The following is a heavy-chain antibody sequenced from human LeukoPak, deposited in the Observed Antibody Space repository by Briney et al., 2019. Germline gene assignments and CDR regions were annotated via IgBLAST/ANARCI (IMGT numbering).Heavy chain of an antibody. J-gene: IGHJ4*02. CDR3: AASPGHDYSNSLDY. V-gene: IGHV1-69*13. D-gene: IGHD4-11*01. Sequence: ASVKVSCKSSGGTFSSYAIIWVRQAPGQGLEWMGGIIPIFGTANYAQKFQGRVTITADESTSTAYMELSSLRSEDTAVYYCAASPGHDYSNSLDYWGQGTLVTVSS. CDR1: GGTFSSYA. CDR2: IIPIFGTA.